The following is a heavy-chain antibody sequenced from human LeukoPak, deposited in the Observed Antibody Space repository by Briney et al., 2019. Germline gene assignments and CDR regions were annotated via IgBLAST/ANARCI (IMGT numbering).Heavy chain of an antibody. CDR2: INHSGST. CDR1: GGSFSCYY. J-gene: IGHJ4*02. D-gene: IGHD1-26*01. CDR3: ARGVGATFGN. V-gene: IGHV4-34*01. Sequence: PSETLSLTCAVYGGSFSCYYWSWIRQPPGKGLEWIGEINHSGSTNYNPSLKSRVTISVDTSKNQFSLKLSSVTAADTAVYYCARGVGATFGNWGQGTLVTVSS.